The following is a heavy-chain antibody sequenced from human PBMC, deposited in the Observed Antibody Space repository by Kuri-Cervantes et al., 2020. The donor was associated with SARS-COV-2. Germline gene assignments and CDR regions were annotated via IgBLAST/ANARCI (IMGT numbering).Heavy chain of an antibody. CDR2: VFYRGAT. CDR1: GGSINNYNSY. J-gene: IGHJ5*02. Sequence: SETLSLTCTVSGGSINNYNSYWAWIRQSPGKGLEWIGTVFYRGATYFNPSLKSRITISMDTSKNQFSLKLNSVTSADTAVYYCAKPGGGDGGFEYWFDPWGPGTLVTVSS. CDR3: AKPGGGDGGFEYWFDP. D-gene: IGHD2-21*02. V-gene: IGHV4-39*01.